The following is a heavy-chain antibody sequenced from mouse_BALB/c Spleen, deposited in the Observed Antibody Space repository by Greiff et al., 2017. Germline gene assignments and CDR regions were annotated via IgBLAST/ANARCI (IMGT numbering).Heavy chain of an antibody. J-gene: IGHJ2*01. CDR2: IDPANGNT. D-gene: IGHD1-1*02. CDR1: GFNIKDSY. Sequence: VQLQQSGAELVKPGASVKLSCTASGFNIKDSYMHWVKQRPEQGLEWIGRIDPANGNTKYDPKFQGKATITADTSSNTAYLQLSSLTSEDTAVYYCASYGGNENYFDYWGQGTTLTVSS. V-gene: IGHV14-3*02. CDR3: ASYGGNENYFDY.